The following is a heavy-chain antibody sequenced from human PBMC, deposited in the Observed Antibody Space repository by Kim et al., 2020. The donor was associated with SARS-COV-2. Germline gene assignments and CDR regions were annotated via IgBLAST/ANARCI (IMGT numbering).Heavy chain of an antibody. D-gene: IGHD1-26*01. CDR3: AREVGSYWYFDL. CDR2: IHGDAITT. J-gene: IGHJ2*01. CDR1: GFTFSSYW. V-gene: IGHV3-74*01. Sequence: GGSLRLSCTASGFTFSSYWMDWVRQVPGKGLEWVSRIHGDAITTSYADFVKGRFTISRDNAKTTLYLQMNSLRAEDTAVYYCAREVGSYWYFDLWGRGTLVTVSS.